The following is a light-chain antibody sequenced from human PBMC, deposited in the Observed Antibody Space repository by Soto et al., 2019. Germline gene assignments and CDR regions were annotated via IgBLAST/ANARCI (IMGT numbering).Light chain of an antibody. CDR2: DAS. CDR3: QQYGSSVT. CDR1: QSVRSRY. J-gene: IGKJ4*01. V-gene: IGKV3-20*01. Sequence: DIVLTQSPGTLSLSPGERATLSCRASQSVRSRYLAWYQQKAGQAPRLLIYDASRMPTGIPDRFSGSGSGTDFTLNIRRLEPDDFAVYYCQQYGSSVTFGGGTKVEIK.